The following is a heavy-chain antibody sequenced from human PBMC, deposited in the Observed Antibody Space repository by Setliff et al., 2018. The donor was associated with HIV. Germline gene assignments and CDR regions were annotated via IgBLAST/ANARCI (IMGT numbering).Heavy chain of an antibody. D-gene: IGHD3-3*01. J-gene: IGHJ4*02. Sequence: SETLSLTCAVYGGSFSGYYWSWIRQSPGKGLEWIGEINHSGSTNYNPSLKSRVTILGDTSKNQFSLKLSSVSAADTAVYYCARRGSSGDPWSGSHYLYYFDCWGQGTLVTVSS. CDR2: INHSGST. CDR3: ARRGSSGDPWSGSHYLYYFDC. CDR1: GGSFSGYY. V-gene: IGHV4-34*01.